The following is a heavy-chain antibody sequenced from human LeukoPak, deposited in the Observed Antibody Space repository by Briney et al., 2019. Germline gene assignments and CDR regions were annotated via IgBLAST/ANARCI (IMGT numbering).Heavy chain of an antibody. CDR3: ARDRNGYSSSWYSYYYYYYGMDV. D-gene: IGHD6-13*01. J-gene: IGHJ6*02. V-gene: IGHV3-11*01. CDR1: GFTVSSKY. Sequence: GGSLRLSCVASGFTVSSKYMSWVRQAPGKGLEWVSYISSSGSTIYYADSVKGRFTISRDNAKNSLYLQMNSLRAEDTAVYYCARDRNGYSSSWYSYYYYYYGMDVWGQGTTVTVSS. CDR2: ISSSGSTI.